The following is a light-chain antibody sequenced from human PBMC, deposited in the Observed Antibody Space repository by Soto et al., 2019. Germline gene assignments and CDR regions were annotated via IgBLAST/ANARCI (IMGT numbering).Light chain of an antibody. Sequence: DIWLTQSPGTLSLCPGEISTLSCRSSQSVSNIYIAWYQQKPGQAPRVLIYGASRRATGIPDRFSGSGSGTDFTLTISRLEPEDFAVYYCQQYSSSFRTFGQGTKVDIK. CDR3: QQYSSSFRT. CDR1: QSVSNIY. CDR2: GAS. J-gene: IGKJ1*01. V-gene: IGKV3-20*01.